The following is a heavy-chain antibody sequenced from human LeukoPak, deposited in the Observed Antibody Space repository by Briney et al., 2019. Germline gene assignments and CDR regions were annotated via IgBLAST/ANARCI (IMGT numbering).Heavy chain of an antibody. CDR2: ISGSGGGT. J-gene: IGHJ5*02. CDR1: GFTFSSYA. V-gene: IGHV3-23*01. Sequence: GGSLRLSCAVSGFTFSSYAMNWVRQAPGKGLEWVSTISGSGGGTYYADSVKGRFTISRDNSKNTLYLQMNSLRGEDTAIYYCAKTMDAISSAAIASSGTYHWGQGTLVTVSS. CDR3: AKTMDAISSAAIASSGTYH. D-gene: IGHD6-13*01.